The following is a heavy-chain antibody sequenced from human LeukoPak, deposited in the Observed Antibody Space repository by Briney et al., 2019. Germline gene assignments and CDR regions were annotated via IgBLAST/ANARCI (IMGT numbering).Heavy chain of an antibody. V-gene: IGHV4-61*02. J-gene: IGHJ6*03. CDR3: ARDRAEHIVVVTAIPTPLYYYYYMDV. CDR1: GGSISSGSYY. CDR2: IYTSGST. Sequence: SETLSLTCTVSGGSISSGSYYWSWIRQPAGKGLEWIGRIYTSGSTNYNPSLKSRVTMSVDTSKNQFSLKLSSVTAADTAVYYCARDRAEHIVVVTAIPTPLYYYYYMDVWGKGTTVTISS. D-gene: IGHD2-21*02.